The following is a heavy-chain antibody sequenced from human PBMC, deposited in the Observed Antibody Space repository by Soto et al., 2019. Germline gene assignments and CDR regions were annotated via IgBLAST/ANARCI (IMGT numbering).Heavy chain of an antibody. J-gene: IGHJ4*02. CDR3: ARDFAGRDDY. CDR2: INIDGSRT. D-gene: IGHD2-15*01. V-gene: IGHV3-74*03. Sequence: EVQLVESGGGLVQPGWSLRLSCAASGFTLSNNWMHWVRQAPGEGLVWVSRINIDGSRTTYADSVKGRFTISRDHAKNTLYLQMDSLRVEDTALYYCARDFAGRDDYWGQGTLVTVSS. CDR1: GFTLSNNW.